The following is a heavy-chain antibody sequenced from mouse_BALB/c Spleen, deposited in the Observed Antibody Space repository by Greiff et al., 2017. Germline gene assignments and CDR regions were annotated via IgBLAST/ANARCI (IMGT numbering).Heavy chain of an antibody. CDR3: ARRFYYGSSNFDY. CDR2: IDPANGNT. J-gene: IGHJ2*01. V-gene: IGHV14-3*02. D-gene: IGHD1-1*01. Sequence: EVKLVESGAELVKPGASVKLSCTASGFNIKDTYMHWVKQRPEQGLEWIGRIDPANGNTKYDPKFQGKATITADTSSNTAYLQLSSLTSEDTAVYYCARRFYYGSSNFDYWGQGTTLTVSS. CDR1: GFNIKDTY.